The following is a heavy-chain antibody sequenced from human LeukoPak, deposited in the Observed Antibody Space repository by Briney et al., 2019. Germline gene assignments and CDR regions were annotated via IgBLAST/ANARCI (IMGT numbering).Heavy chain of an antibody. J-gene: IGHJ3*02. CDR1: GFTFSSYE. D-gene: IGHD1-1*01. CDR2: ISSSGSTI. Sequence: GGSLRLSRAASGFTFSSYELNWVRQAPGKGLEWVSYISSSGSTIYYADSVKGRFTISRDNAKNSLYLQMNSLRAEDTAVYYCSRIGYNNDAFDIWGQGTMVTVSS. CDR3: SRIGYNNDAFDI. V-gene: IGHV3-48*03.